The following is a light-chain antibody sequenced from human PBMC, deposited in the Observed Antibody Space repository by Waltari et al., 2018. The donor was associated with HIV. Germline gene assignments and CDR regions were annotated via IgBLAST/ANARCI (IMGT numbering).Light chain of an antibody. CDR1: SSDVGSYNL. V-gene: IGLV2-23*02. CDR3: CSDAGSNTWV. J-gene: IGLJ3*02. CDR2: EVS. Sequence: QSALTQPASVSGSPGQSITISCTGTSSDVGSYNLVSWYQQHPGKAPKLMIYEVSKRPSVVSNRFSGSKSGNTASRTISGLQAEDEADYYCCSDAGSNTWVFGGGTKLTVL.